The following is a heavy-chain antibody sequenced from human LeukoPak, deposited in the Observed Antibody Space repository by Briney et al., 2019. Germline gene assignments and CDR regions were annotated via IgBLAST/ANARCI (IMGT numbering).Heavy chain of an antibody. D-gene: IGHD6-13*01. CDR3: ATRGIAAA. V-gene: IGHV3-23*01. J-gene: IGHJ5*02. CDR2: IGGGGDTST. CDR1: GFTFSSYS. Sequence: GGSLRLSCATSGFTFSSYSMSWVRQAPGKGLEWVSVIGGGGDTSTYYADSVKGRFTISRDNSKNTLYLHMNSLRAEDTAVYYRATRGIAAAWGQGTLVTVSS.